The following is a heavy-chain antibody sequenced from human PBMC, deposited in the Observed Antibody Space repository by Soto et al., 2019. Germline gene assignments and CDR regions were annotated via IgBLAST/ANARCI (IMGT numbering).Heavy chain of an antibody. D-gene: IGHD1-20*01. J-gene: IGHJ4*02. V-gene: IGHV3-7*05. Sequence: EVQLVESGGGLVQPGGSLRLSCAASGFTFSSYWMSWVRQAPGKGLEWVANIKQDGSEKYYVDSVKGRFTISRDNAKNSLYLQMNSLRAEDTAVYYCARILLDALTPYFDYWGQGTLVTVSS. CDR3: ARILLDALTPYFDY. CDR2: IKQDGSEK. CDR1: GFTFSSYW.